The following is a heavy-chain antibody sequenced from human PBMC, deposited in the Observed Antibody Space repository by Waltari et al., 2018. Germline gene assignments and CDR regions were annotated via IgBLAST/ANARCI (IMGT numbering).Heavy chain of an antibody. Sequence: QVQLQESGPGLVKPSETLSLTCTVSVGAISSYYWRWIRQPPGKGPEWIGYIYYSGSTNYNPSLKSRVTISVDTSKNQFSLKLSSVTAADTAVYYCARGRGVTMVRGVIITAWFDPWGQGTLVTVSS. V-gene: IGHV4-59*01. J-gene: IGHJ5*02. CDR2: IYYSGST. CDR3: ARGRGVTMVRGVIITAWFDP. CDR1: VGAISSYY. D-gene: IGHD3-10*01.